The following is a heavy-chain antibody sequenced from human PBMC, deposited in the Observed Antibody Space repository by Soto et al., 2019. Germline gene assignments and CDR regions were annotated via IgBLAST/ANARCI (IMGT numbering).Heavy chain of an antibody. CDR2: INPNSGGT. CDR3: AREPATAKPEGVDF. CDR1: GYTFSDYY. D-gene: IGHD1-1*01. J-gene: IGHJ4*02. Sequence: QVQLVQSGAEVRKPGASVKVSCKASGYTFSDYYIHWVRQAPGQGLEWMGWINPNSGGTKYAPKFQGGVTMTRDTSITTAYMELSRLRSGDTAVYYFAREPATAKPEGVDFWGQVTLVTVSS. V-gene: IGHV1-2*02.